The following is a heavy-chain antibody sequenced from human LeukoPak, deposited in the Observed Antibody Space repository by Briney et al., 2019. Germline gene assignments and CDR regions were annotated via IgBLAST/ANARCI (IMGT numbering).Heavy chain of an antibody. CDR2: INHSGST. Sequence: SETLPLTCAVYGGSFSGYYWSWIRQPPGKGLEWIGEINHSGSTNYNPSLKSRVTISVDTSKNQFSLKLSSVTAADTAVYYCASSHYYDSSGYYPIYYMDVWGKGTTVTVSS. CDR1: GGSFSGYY. CDR3: ASSHYYDSSGYYPIYYMDV. V-gene: IGHV4-34*01. D-gene: IGHD3-22*01. J-gene: IGHJ6*03.